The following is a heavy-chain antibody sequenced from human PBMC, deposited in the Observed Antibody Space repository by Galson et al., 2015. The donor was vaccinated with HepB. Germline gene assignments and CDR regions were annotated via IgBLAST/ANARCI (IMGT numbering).Heavy chain of an antibody. CDR1: GNNFSRYY. CDR2: INRSGNTT. J-gene: IGHJ6*02. V-gene: IGHV1-46*01. CDR3: AREGGSSSTSFYGLDV. D-gene: IGHD2-2*01. Sequence: SVKVSCKASGNNFSRYYLHWARQAPGQGLEWMGIINRSGNTTSYAQKLQGRVTMTRDTSTSTVYMELSSLRSEDTAVYYCAREGGSSSTSFYGLDVWGQGTTVTVSS.